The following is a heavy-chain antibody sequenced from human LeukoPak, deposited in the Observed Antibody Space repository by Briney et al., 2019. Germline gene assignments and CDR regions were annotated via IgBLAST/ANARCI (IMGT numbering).Heavy chain of an antibody. D-gene: IGHD2-15*01. V-gene: IGHV3-48*01. CDR1: GFTFSSYS. Sequence: QTGGSLRLSCAASGFTFSSYSMNWVRQAPGKGLECVSYISSSSSTIYYADSVKGRFTISRDNAKNSLYLQMNSLRAEDTAVYYCARGLILEWLPSYYFDYWGQGTLVTVSS. CDR3: ARGLILEWLPSYYFDY. CDR2: ISSSSSTI. J-gene: IGHJ4*02.